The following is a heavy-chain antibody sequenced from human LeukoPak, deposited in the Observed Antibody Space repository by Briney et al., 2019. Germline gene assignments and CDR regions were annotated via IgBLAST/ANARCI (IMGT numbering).Heavy chain of an antibody. CDR1: GYTFTSYD. Sequence: ASVKVSCKASGYTFTSYDINWVRQATGQGLEWMGWMNPNSSNTGYAQKFQGRVTMTRNTSISTAYMELSSLRSEDTAVYYCARGTYDSSGYYYGYWGQGTLVTVSS. CDR2: MNPNSSNT. CDR3: ARGTYDSSGYYYGY. D-gene: IGHD3-22*01. J-gene: IGHJ4*02. V-gene: IGHV1-8*01.